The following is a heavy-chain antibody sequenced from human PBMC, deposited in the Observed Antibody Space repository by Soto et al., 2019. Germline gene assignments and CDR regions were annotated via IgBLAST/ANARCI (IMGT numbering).Heavy chain of an antibody. CDR1: GYTFSTYG. V-gene: IGHV1-18*01. J-gene: IGHJ5*02. CDR2: IGAYNDDT. CDR3: ARDWRGAEGFDP. Sequence: QVQLVQSGAEVKKPGASVKVSCKASGYTFSTYGFSWVRQAPGQGLEWMGWIGAYNDDTNYAQNFQGRVTMTTDTSTTTSYLELSNLRSDATAVYFCARDWRGAEGFDPWGQGTLVSVSS. D-gene: IGHD3-3*01.